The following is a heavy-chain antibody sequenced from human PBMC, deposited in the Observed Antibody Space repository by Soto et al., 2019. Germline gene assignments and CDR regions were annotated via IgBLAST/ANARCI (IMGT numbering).Heavy chain of an antibody. CDR2: ISHTGIT. V-gene: IGHV4-59*01. CDR1: GGSISGYF. Sequence: SETLSLTCTVSGGSISGYFWTWIRQPPGKGLEWIGYISHTGITNYNSSLKSRVTMSVDTSKNQFSLRVSSLTAADTAVYYCPRKEYYFDYWVQGILVTVS. D-gene: IGHD3-10*01. CDR3: PRKEYYFDY. J-gene: IGHJ4*02.